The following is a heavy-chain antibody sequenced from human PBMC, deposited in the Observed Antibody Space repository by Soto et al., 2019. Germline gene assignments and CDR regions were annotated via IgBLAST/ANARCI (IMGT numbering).Heavy chain of an antibody. D-gene: IGHD3-22*01. J-gene: IGHJ6*02. V-gene: IGHV1-69*13. CDR3: ATSLTYYYDSSGYWYYYYYGMDV. Sequence: ASGKGSGKASGGTFSSYAISWVRQAPGQGLEWMGGIIPIFGTANYAQKFQGRVTITADESTSTAYMELSSLRSEDTAVYYCATSLTYYYDSSGYWYYYYYGMDVWGQGTTFTVSS. CDR1: GGTFSSYA. CDR2: IIPIFGTA.